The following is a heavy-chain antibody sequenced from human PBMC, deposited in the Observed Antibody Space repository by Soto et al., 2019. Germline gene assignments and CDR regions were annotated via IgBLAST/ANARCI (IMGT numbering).Heavy chain of an antibody. Sequence: ASVKVSCKASGYTFTGYYMHWVRQAPGQGLEWMGWINPNSGGTNYAQKFQGRVTMTRDTYISTAYMELSMLRSDDTAVYYCARGSPYYDFWSGYFVSGAPFDYWGQGTLVTVSS. D-gene: IGHD3-3*01. CDR3: ARGSPYYDFWSGYFVSGAPFDY. CDR1: GYTFTGYY. V-gene: IGHV1-2*02. CDR2: INPNSGGT. J-gene: IGHJ4*02.